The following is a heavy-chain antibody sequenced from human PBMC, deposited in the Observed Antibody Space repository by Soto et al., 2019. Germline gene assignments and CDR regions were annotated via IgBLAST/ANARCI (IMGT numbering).Heavy chain of an antibody. J-gene: IGHJ6*02. D-gene: IGHD5-12*01. CDR3: ARDHGLHYYGMDV. CDR1: GGSISSGGYY. Sequence: PSETLSLTCTVSGGSISSGGYYWSWIRQHPGKGLEWIGYIYYSGSTYYNPSLKSRVTISVDTSKNQFSLKLSSVTAADTAVHYCARDHGLHYYGMDVWGQGTTVTVSS. V-gene: IGHV4-31*03. CDR2: IYYSGST.